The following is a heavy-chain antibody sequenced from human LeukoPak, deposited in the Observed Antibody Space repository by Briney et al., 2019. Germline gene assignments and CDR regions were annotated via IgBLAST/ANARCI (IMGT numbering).Heavy chain of an antibody. Sequence: PGGSLRLSCAASGFTFNSYAMSWVRQAPGKGLEWVSVISGSGGSTYYADSVKGRFTISRDNSKNTVYLKMNSLRADDTAVYYCARVHGGYPFDYWGQGTLVTVSS. CDR3: ARVHGGYPFDY. D-gene: IGHD3-22*01. CDR1: GFTFNSYA. CDR2: ISGSGGST. V-gene: IGHV3-23*01. J-gene: IGHJ4*02.